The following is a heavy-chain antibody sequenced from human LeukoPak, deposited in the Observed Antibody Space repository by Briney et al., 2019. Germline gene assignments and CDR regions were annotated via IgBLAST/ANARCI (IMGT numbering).Heavy chain of an antibody. Sequence: GGSLRLSCAASGFTFSSYTMNWVRQAPGKGLEWVSSISSSSSYINYADSVKGRFTISRDNAKNSLYLQMNSLRAEDTAVYYCARAGVKVATIGPYYYYGMDVWGQGTTVTVSS. J-gene: IGHJ6*02. CDR2: ISSSSSYI. CDR3: ARAGVKVATIGPYYYYGMDV. CDR1: GFTFSSYT. V-gene: IGHV3-21*01. D-gene: IGHD5-12*01.